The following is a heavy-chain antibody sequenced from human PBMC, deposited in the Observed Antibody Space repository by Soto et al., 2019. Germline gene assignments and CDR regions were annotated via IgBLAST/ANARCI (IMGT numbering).Heavy chain of an antibody. D-gene: IGHD2-2*02. V-gene: IGHV3-23*01. Sequence: GGALLVSCASSGFTLSAHAMTWFRQAPGKGPDLASTINGRGDKTFNAESVKGRFTISRDESKNTLFLQMNSLRAEDTAVYYCVKADGCPAGTCYTGTYWYFDLWGRGTLVTVSS. J-gene: IGHJ2*01. CDR1: GFTLSAHA. CDR2: INGRGDKT. CDR3: VKADGCPAGTCYTGTYWYFDL.